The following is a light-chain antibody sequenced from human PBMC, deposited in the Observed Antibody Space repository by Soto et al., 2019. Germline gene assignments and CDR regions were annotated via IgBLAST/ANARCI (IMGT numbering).Light chain of an antibody. J-gene: IGLJ1*01. V-gene: IGLV2-8*01. CDR2: EVS. Sequence: QSVLTQPPSASGSSGQSVTISCTGTSSDVGGYNYVSWYQQPPGKAPKLLIYEVSKRPSGVPDRFSGSKSGNTASLTVSGLQAEDEADYYCSSYAGSNNFVFGTGPKLTVL. CDR1: SSDVGGYNY. CDR3: SSYAGSNNFV.